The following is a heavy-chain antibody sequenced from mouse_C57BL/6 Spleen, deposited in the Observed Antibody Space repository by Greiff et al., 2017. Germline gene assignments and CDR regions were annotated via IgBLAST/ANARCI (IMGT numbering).Heavy chain of an antibody. CDR1: GYSITSGYY. J-gene: IGHJ3*01. CDR2: ISYDGSN. Sequence: EVKLQESGPGLVKPSQSLSLTCSVTGYSITSGYYWNWIRQFPGNKLEWMGYISYDGSNNYNPSLKNRISITRDTSKNQFFLKLNSVTTEDTATYYCARKGYSNYVWFANWGQGTLVTVSA. V-gene: IGHV3-6*01. CDR3: ARKGYSNYVWFAN. D-gene: IGHD2-5*01.